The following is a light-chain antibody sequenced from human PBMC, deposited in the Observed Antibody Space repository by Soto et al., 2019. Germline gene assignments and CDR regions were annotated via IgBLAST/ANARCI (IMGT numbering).Light chain of an antibody. Sequence: EIVLTQSPGTLSLSPGERATLSCRASQGVSNTYLAWYQQKPGQAPRLLIYGASFRATGIPDRFSGSGSGTDFTLTITRLEPEDLAVYYCQQFGGSSRTFGQGTKVDIK. CDR3: QQFGGSSRT. CDR1: QGVSNTY. J-gene: IGKJ1*01. V-gene: IGKV3-20*01. CDR2: GAS.